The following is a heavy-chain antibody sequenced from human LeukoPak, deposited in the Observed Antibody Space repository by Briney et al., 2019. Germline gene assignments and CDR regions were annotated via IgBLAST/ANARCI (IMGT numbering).Heavy chain of an antibody. CDR1: GYTFTSYG. D-gene: IGHD1-26*01. CDR2: ISAYNGNT. J-gene: IGHJ4*02. CDR3: ARVRPAWELLRALLDY. V-gene: IGHV1-18*01. Sequence: VSVKVSCKASGYTFTSYGISWVRQAPGQGLEWMGWISAYNGNTNYAQKLQGRVTMTTDTSTSTAYMDLRSLRSDDTAVYYCARVRPAWELLRALLDYWGQGTLVTVSS.